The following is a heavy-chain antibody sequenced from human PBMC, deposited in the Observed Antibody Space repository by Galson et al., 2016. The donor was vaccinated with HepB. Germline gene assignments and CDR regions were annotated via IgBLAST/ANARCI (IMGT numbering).Heavy chain of an antibody. CDR3: ARVKQFWRAPFDH. V-gene: IGHV4-61*01. J-gene: IGHJ4*02. CDR1: GDSVSGGTYY. Sequence: SETLSLTCAVSGDSVSGGTYYWSWIRQPPGKGLEWIGYLFYSGTTKYNPSLKSRLTMSLDTSKNEFSLKMKSVTAADTSVYYCARVKQFWRAPFDHWGQGTLVTVSS. CDR2: LFYSGTT. D-gene: IGHD3-3*01.